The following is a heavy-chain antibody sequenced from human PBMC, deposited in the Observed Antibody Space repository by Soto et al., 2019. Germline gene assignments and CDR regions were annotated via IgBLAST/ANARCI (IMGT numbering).Heavy chain of an antibody. V-gene: IGHV4-59*01. CDR2: IYYSGST. D-gene: IGHD5-18*01. CDR3: ARGGGYSSTSYCYYGMDV. CDR1: GGSISSYY. Sequence: SETLSLTCTVSGGSISSYYWSWIRQPPGKGLEWIGYIYYSGSTNYNPSPKSRVTISVDTSKNQFSLKLSSVTAADTAVYYCARGGGYSSTSYCYYGMDVWGQGTTVTVSS. J-gene: IGHJ6*02.